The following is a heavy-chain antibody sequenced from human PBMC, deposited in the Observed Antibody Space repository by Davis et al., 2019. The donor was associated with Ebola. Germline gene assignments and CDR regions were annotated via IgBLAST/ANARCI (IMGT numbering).Heavy chain of an antibody. D-gene: IGHD3-16*02. CDR1: GGSISSYY. CDR2: IYTSGTT. J-gene: IGHJ4*02. CDR3: ARDGRMITFGGLIVIYDYFDS. Sequence: PSETLSLTCTVSGGSISSYYWSWIRQPAGKGLEWIGRIYTSGTTNYNPTLKSRVTMSVHTSKNPFSLRLSSVTAADTAVYYCARDGRMITFGGLIVIYDYFDSWGQGTLVTVSS. V-gene: IGHV4-4*07.